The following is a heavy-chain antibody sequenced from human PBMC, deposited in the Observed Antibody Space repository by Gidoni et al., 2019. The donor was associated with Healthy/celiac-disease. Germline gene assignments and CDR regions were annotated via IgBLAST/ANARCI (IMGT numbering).Heavy chain of an antibody. V-gene: IGHV3-30-3*01. CDR3: SRGRYCSSTSCYDDYYYYGMDV. D-gene: IGHD2-2*01. CDR2: ISYDGINT. J-gene: IGHJ6*02. CDR1: GFTFSSYA. Sequence: QVQLVESGGGVVQPGRSLRLSCAASGFTFSSYAMHWVRQAQGKGLVWVAVISYDGINTYYADSVKGRFTISRDNSKNTLYLQMNSLRAEDTAVYYCSRGRYCSSTSCYDDYYYYGMDVWGQGTTVTVSS.